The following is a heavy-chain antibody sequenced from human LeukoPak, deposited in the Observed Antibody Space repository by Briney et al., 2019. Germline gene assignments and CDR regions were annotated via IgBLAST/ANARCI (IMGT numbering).Heavy chain of an antibody. Sequence: GGSLRLSCAASGFTFSSYAMHWVRQAPGKGLEWVAVISYDGSNKYYADSVKGRFTISRGNSKNTLYLQMNSLRAEDTAVYYCARDKMGATFDYWGQGTLVTVSS. D-gene: IGHD1-26*01. CDR2: ISYDGSNK. V-gene: IGHV3-30-3*01. CDR3: ARDKMGATFDY. CDR1: GFTFSSYA. J-gene: IGHJ4*02.